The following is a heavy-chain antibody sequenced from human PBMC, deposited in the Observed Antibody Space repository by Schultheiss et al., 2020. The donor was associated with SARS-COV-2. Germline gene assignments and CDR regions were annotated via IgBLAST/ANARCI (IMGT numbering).Heavy chain of an antibody. CDR2: IYHSGST. CDR3: ARDRAPAGGYSGYDKGTLDY. J-gene: IGHJ4*02. V-gene: IGHV4-4*02. CDR1: GGSISSSNW. Sequence: SETLSLTCAVSGGSISSSNWWSWVRQPPGKGLELIGEIYHSGSTNYNPSLKSRVTISVDKSKNQFSLKLSSVTAADTAVYYCARDRAPAGGYSGYDKGTLDYWGQGTLVTVSS. D-gene: IGHD5-12*01.